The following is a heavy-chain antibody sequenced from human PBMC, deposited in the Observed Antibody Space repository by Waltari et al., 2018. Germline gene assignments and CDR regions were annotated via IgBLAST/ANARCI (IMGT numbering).Heavy chain of an antibody. D-gene: IGHD1-26*01. CDR2: INPNRGGT. J-gene: IGHJ4*02. V-gene: IGHV1-2*02. Sequence: QVQLVQSGAEVKKPGASVKVSCKASGYTFTGYYMHWVRQAPGQGLEWMGWINPNRGGTNYAQKCQGRVTMTRDTSISTAYMELSRLRSDDTAVYYCARDSGSYLDFDYWGQGTLVTVSS. CDR3: ARDSGSYLDFDY. CDR1: GYTFTGYY.